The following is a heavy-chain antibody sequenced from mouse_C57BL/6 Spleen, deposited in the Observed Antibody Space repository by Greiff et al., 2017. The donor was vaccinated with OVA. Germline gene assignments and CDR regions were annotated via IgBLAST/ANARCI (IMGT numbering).Heavy chain of an antibody. Sequence: EVQLQQSGAELVRPGASVKLSCTASGFNIKDDYMHWVKQRPEQGLEWIGWIDPENGDTEYASKFQGKATITADTSSNTAYLQLSSLTSEDTAVYYSTTFNWDFDYWGQGTTLTVSS. CDR1: GFNIKDDY. J-gene: IGHJ2*01. CDR2: IDPENGDT. V-gene: IGHV14-4*01. D-gene: IGHD4-1*02. CDR3: TTFNWDFDY.